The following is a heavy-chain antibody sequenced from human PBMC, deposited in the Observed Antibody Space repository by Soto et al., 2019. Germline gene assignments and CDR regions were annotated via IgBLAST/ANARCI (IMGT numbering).Heavy chain of an antibody. CDR1: GGSISSGDYY. Sequence: SETLSLTCTVSGGSISSGDYYWSWIRQPPGKGLEWIGYIYYSGSTYYNPSLKSRVTISVDTSKNQLSLKLSSVTAADTAVYYCARDQNDFWSGYPQYGMDVWGQGTTVTVSS. CDR3: ARDQNDFWSGYPQYGMDV. V-gene: IGHV4-30-4*01. J-gene: IGHJ6*02. CDR2: IYYSGST. D-gene: IGHD3-3*01.